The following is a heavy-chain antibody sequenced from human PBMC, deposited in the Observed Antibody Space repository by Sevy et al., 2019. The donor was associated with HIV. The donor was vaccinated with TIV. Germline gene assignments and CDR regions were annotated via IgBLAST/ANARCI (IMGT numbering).Heavy chain of an antibody. CDR2: ISWNSGAI. Sequence: GGSLRLSCAASGFTFDDYAMHWVRQVPGRGLQWVSGISWNSGAIDYADSVKGRFTMSRDNAKNSLYLQMNNLRLEDTALYYCAKDRGYSYSSIDFWGQGTLVTVSS. V-gene: IGHV3-9*01. J-gene: IGHJ4*02. CDR3: AKDRGYSYSSIDF. CDR1: GFTFDDYA. D-gene: IGHD5-18*01.